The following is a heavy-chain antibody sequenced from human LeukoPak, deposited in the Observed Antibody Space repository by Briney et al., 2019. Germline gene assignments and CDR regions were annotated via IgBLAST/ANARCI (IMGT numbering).Heavy chain of an antibody. CDR2: ISSDGRNT. D-gene: IGHD3-22*01. J-gene: IGHJ3*02. CDR1: GFTFSTYG. V-gene: IGHV3-30*18. CDR3: TKELGGYDAFDI. Sequence: GGSLRLSCAASGFTFSTYGMHWVRLAPGKGMEWVAVISSDGRNTYYADSVEGRSTISRDNSKNTLYLEMNSLGAEDTAVYYCTKELGGYDAFDIWGQGTMVTVSS.